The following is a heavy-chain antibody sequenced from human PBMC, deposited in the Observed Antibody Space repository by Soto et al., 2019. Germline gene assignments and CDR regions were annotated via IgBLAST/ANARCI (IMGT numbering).Heavy chain of an antibody. CDR2: IQNHGSPT. Sequence: EVHLEESGGGLVQPGGSLRLSCEASGFSFSRDEMNWVRQAPGKGLEWIAYIQNHGSPTHYADAVRGRFTISRDNAKNSLYRNMGTLNAEETASYCCAGAYAAGCRLGYWGQGVLVTVSS. V-gene: IGHV3-48*03. D-gene: IGHD2-2*01. CDR3: AGAYAAGCRLGY. J-gene: IGHJ4*02. CDR1: GFSFSRDE.